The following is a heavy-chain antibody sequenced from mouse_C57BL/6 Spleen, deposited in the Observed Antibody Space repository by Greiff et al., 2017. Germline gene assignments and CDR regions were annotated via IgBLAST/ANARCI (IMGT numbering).Heavy chain of an antibody. J-gene: IGHJ1*03. CDR3: ARFDGRYGGYFDV. Sequence: QVQLQQPGTELVKPGASVKLSCKASGYTFTSYWMHWVKQRPGQGLEWIGNINPSNGGTNYNEKFKGKATLTVDKSSSTAYMQLSSLTSEDSAVYYCARFDGRYGGYFDVWGTGTTVTVSS. CDR1: GYTFTSYW. V-gene: IGHV1-53*01. CDR2: INPSNGGT. D-gene: IGHD1-1*02.